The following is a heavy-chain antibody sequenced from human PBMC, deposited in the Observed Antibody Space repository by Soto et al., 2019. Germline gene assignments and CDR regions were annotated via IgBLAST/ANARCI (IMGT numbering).Heavy chain of an antibody. CDR2: IYWDADK. V-gene: IGHV2-5*02. Sequence: QITLKESGPTLVKPTQTLTLTCTFSGFSLSTTGVGVGWIRQPPGEALEWLAPIYWDADKRHSPSLKSRLTVTQDKSKNQVVLTLGNIDPVDTDTYFCAHTNYYGSWFFDSWGQGTLVTGSS. J-gene: IGHJ4*02. CDR1: GFSLSTTGVG. CDR3: AHTNYYGSWFFDS. D-gene: IGHD3-10*01.